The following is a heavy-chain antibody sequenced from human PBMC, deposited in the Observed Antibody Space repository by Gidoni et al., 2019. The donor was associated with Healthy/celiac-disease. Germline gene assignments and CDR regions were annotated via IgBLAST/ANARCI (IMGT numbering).Heavy chain of an antibody. V-gene: IGHV3-48*01. Sequence: EVQLVESGGGLVQPGGSLRLSCAASGFTFSSYSMNWVRQAPGKGLEWFSYISSSSSTIYYADSVKGRFTISRDNAKNSLYLQMNSLRAEDTAVYYCARDHSNYGRYYGMDVWGQGTTVTVSS. D-gene: IGHD4-4*01. CDR1: GFTFSSYS. CDR3: ARDHSNYGRYYGMDV. J-gene: IGHJ6*02. CDR2: ISSSSSTI.